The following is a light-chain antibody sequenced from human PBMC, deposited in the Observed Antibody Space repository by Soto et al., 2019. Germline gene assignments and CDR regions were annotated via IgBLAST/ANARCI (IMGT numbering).Light chain of an antibody. CDR2: DAS. J-gene: IGKJ1*01. Sequence: DIQMTQSPSTLSASLGDRVTITCRASQNIGSWVAWYQQKPGKAPNLLIYDASSLKSGVPSTFSGSGSGTEFTLTISSLQPDDFATYYCQQYHTYLGTFGQGNKVEIK. CDR3: QQYHTYLGT. V-gene: IGKV1-5*01. CDR1: QNIGSW.